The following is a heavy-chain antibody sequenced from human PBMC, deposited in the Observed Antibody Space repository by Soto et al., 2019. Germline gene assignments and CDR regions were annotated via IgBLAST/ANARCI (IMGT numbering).Heavy chain of an antibody. V-gene: IGHV4-34*01. CDR2: INHSGST. D-gene: IGHD3-16*02. CDR3: AREEAVYDYIWGSYRHNWFDP. J-gene: IGHJ5*02. CDR1: GGSFSGYY. Sequence: QVQLQQWGAGLLKPSETLSLTCAVYGGSFSGYYWSWIRQPPGKGLEWIGEINHSGSTNYNPSLKSRVTISVDTSKNQSSLKLSSVTAADTAVYYCAREEAVYDYIWGSYRHNWFDPWGQGTLVTVSS.